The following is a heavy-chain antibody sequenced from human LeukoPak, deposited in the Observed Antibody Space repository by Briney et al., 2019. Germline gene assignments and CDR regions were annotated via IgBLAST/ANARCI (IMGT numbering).Heavy chain of an antibody. CDR3: ARGFSYGGNRLIDY. CDR1: GFTFSDYY. V-gene: IGHV3-11*04. Sequence: GGSLRLSCAASGFTFSDYYMSWIRQAPGKGLEWVSYISSSGSTIYYADSVKGRFTISRDNAKNTLYLQMDSLRAEDTAVYYCARGFSYGGNRLIDYWGQGTLVTVSS. CDR2: ISSSGSTI. J-gene: IGHJ4*02. D-gene: IGHD4-23*01.